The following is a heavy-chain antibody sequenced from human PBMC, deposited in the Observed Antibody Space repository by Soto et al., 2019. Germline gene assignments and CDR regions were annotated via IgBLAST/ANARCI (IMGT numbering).Heavy chain of an antibody. CDR2: ISRESRTI. CDR1: GFSFSDYY. J-gene: IGHJ4*02. V-gene: IGHV3-11*01. Sequence: PGGSLRLSCVASGFSFSDYYMTWIRQAPGKGLEFISYISRESRTIYYIDSVKGRFTVSRGNAENSLYLQMDSLRAEDTALYFCARYLSGGALAQDLDYWGQGTQVTVSS. CDR3: ARYLSGGALAQDLDY. D-gene: IGHD2-15*01.